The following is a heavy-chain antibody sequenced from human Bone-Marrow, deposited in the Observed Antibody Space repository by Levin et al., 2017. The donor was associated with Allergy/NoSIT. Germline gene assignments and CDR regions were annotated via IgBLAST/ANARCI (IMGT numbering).Heavy chain of an antibody. Sequence: PGGSLRLSCAASGFVFRPYPMHWVRQAPGKGLEWVAFISYDGSKRVYTDSVKGRFTISRDNSKDTLALQMDSLRPEDTAVDYCARDGAPYGSGSSWPYGMDVWGQGTTVTVSS. J-gene: IGHJ6*02. CDR3: ARDGAPYGSGSSWPYGMDV. CDR1: GFVFRPYP. D-gene: IGHD3-10*01. V-gene: IGHV3-30-3*01. CDR2: ISYDGSKR.